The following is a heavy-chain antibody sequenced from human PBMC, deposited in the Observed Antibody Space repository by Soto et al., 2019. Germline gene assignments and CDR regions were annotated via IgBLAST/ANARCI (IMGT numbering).Heavy chain of an antibody. CDR3: ARGGITIFGVVGFDY. D-gene: IGHD3-3*01. Sequence: QVQLQESGPGLVKPSETLSLTCTVSGGSISSYYWSWIRQPPGKGLEWIGYIYYSGSTNYNPSLKSRVTISVDTSKNQFSLKLSSVTAADTAVYYCARGGITIFGVVGFDYWGQGTLVTVSS. CDR1: GGSISSYY. J-gene: IGHJ4*02. CDR2: IYYSGST. V-gene: IGHV4-59*01.